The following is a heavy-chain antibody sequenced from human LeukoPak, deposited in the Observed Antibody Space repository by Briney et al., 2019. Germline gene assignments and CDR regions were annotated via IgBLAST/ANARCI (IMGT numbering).Heavy chain of an antibody. CDR3: ARVVVVAATPMDV. Sequence: GGSLRLSCAASGFTFTSYSMNWVRQAPGKGLEWVSSISSSSSYIYYADSVKGRFTISRDNAKNSLYLQMNSLRAEDTAVYYCARVVVVAATPMDVWGQGTTVTVSS. V-gene: IGHV3-21*01. CDR2: ISSSSSYI. J-gene: IGHJ6*02. CDR1: GFTFTSYS. D-gene: IGHD2-15*01.